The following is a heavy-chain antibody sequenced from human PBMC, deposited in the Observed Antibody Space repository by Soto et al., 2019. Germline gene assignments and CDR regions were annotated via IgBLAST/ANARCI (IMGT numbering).Heavy chain of an antibody. CDR2: IIPMYAIA. J-gene: IGHJ4*01. CDR3: ASLNYF. V-gene: IGHV1-69*17. Sequence: VRQAPGQGLEWIGEIIPMYAIANYAQKFHGRVTITADKSSSTAYMELSSLGSEDTAVYYCASLNYF.